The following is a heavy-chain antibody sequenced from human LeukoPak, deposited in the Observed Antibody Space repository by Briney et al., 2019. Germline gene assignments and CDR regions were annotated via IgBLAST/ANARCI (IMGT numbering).Heavy chain of an antibody. Sequence: PSETLSLTCTVSGGSVTSGIYYWTWIRQPPGKGLEWIGYIYYTGSANYNPSLKSRVTMSVYTSKNQFSLKLSSVTAADTAVYYCARDRSGTAMVGLAYWGHGTRVTVSS. J-gene: IGHJ4*01. CDR3: ARDRSGTAMVGLAY. CDR1: GGSVTSGIYY. CDR2: IYYTGSA. D-gene: IGHD5-18*01. V-gene: IGHV4-61*01.